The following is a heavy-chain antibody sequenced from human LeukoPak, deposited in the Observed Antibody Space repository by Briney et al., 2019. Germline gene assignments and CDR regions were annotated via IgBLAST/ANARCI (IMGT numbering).Heavy chain of an antibody. CDR1: GFTFTNYA. J-gene: IGHJ6*03. Sequence: LSGGSLGLSCAASGFTFTNYAMTWVRQAPGKGLEWVSSLSVSGGRPHYADSVKGRFTISRDNAKNSLYLQMNSLRAEDTAVYYCARVSRVLLFQWYYYYMDVWGKGTTVTVSS. D-gene: IGHD2-15*01. V-gene: IGHV3-23*01. CDR2: LSVSGGRP. CDR3: ARVSRVLLFQWYYYYMDV.